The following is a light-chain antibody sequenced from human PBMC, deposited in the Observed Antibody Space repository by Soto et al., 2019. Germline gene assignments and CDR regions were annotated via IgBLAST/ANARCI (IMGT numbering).Light chain of an antibody. CDR2: DAS. CDR3: QQRSNWPT. V-gene: IGKV3-11*01. CDR1: QSVSSY. Sequence: EIVLTQSPATLSLSPGERATLSCRASQSVSSYLAWYQQKPGQAPRLLIYDASNRATGIPARFSGSGSGTDFNLTISSLGPEDFAVYYCQQRSNWPTFGGGTKVEIK. J-gene: IGKJ4*01.